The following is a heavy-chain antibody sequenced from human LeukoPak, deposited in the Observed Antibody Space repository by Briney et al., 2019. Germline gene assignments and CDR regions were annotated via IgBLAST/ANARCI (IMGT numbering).Heavy chain of an antibody. Sequence: GASVKVSCKVSGYTLTVLSMHWVRQAPGKGLGWMGGFDPEDGETIYAQKFQGRVTMTEDTSTDTAYMELSSLRSEDTAVYYCATAAYSYTKRDFDYWGQGTLVTVSS. CDR3: ATAAYSYTKRDFDY. CDR1: GYTLTVLS. D-gene: IGHD5-18*01. CDR2: FDPEDGET. V-gene: IGHV1-24*01. J-gene: IGHJ4*02.